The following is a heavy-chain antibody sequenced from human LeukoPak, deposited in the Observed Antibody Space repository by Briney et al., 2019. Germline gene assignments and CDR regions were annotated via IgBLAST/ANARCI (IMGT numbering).Heavy chain of an antibody. V-gene: IGHV4-59*01. Sequence: SETLSLTCTVSGGSISSYYWSWIRQPPGKGLEWIGYIYYSGSTNYNPSLKSRVTISVDTSKNQFSLKLSSVTAADTAVYYCARGLIAAAGYYFDYWGQGTLVTVSS. J-gene: IGHJ4*02. CDR1: GGSISSYY. D-gene: IGHD6-13*01. CDR3: ARGLIAAAGYYFDY. CDR2: IYYSGST.